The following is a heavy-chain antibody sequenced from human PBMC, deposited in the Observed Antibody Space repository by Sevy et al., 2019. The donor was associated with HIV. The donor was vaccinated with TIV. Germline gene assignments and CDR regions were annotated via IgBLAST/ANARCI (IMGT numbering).Heavy chain of an antibody. CDR3: ANAYSGSYSHSYLYALDV. Sequence: GGSLRLSCIGSGFSFSYYGIHWFRHSPAKGRNGLQPIPHVGINEYYADSVKGRFTISRDNSKNTVYLEMNSLRNEDTAIYFCANAYSGSYSHSYLYALDVWGQGTTVTVSS. CDR1: GFSFSYYG. J-gene: IGHJ6*02. D-gene: IGHD1-26*01. CDR2: IPHVGINE. V-gene: IGHV3-30*02.